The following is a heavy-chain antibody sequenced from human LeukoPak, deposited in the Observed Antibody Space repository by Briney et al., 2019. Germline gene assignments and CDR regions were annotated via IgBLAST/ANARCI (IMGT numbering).Heavy chain of an antibody. J-gene: IGHJ6*02. D-gene: IGHD6-19*01. CDR3: ARRIAVAGYYYYGMDV. Sequence: ASVKVSCKASGYTFTSYDINWVRQATGQGLEWMGWMNPNSGNTGYAQKFQGRGTMTRNTSISTAYMELSSLRSEDTAVYYCARRIAVAGYYYYGMDVWGQGTTVTVSS. CDR2: MNPNSGNT. V-gene: IGHV1-8*01. CDR1: GYTFTSYD.